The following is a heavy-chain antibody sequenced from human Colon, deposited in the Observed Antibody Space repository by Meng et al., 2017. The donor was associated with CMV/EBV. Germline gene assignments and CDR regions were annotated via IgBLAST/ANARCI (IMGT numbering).Heavy chain of an antibody. CDR1: TSTFRTSG. V-gene: IGHV3-30*18. D-gene: IGHD3/OR15-3a*01. CDR2: ISNDGSST. CDR3: AKVGLHGYYFDY. J-gene: IGHJ4*02. Sequence: RAASTSTFRTSGSHWVREAPGKGLEWVALISNDGSSTDYLDSVKGRFTISRDNSKNTLYLHLNNLRDEDTAIYYCAKVGLHGYYFDYWGQGTLVTVSS.